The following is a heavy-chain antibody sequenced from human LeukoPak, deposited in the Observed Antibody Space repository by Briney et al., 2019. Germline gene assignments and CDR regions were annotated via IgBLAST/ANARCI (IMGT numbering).Heavy chain of an antibody. D-gene: IGHD4-17*01. CDR2: IYYSGTT. CDR3: ARGGDYGDLRYFDY. Sequence: SETLSLTCTVSGGSISSSGYYWGWIRQPPGKGLEWIGAIYYSGTTYYNPSLKSPVTISVDTSKNQFSLRLSSVTAADTAVYYCARGGDYGDLRYFDYWGQGTLVTVSS. J-gene: IGHJ4*02. CDR1: GGSISSSGYY. V-gene: IGHV4-39*07.